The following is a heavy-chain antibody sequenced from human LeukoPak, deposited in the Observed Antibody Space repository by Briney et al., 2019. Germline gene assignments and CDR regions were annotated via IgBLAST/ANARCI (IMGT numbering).Heavy chain of an antibody. D-gene: IGHD3-10*01. V-gene: IGHV3-48*03. CDR1: GFTFSSYE. CDR2: ISRSGSTI. Sequence: GGSLRLSCAASGFTFSSYEMNWVRQAPGKGLEWVSYISRSGSTIYYADSVKGRFTISRDNAKNSLYLQMNSLRAEDTAVYYCARGSGFGELLLGYWGQGTLVTVSS. J-gene: IGHJ4*02. CDR3: ARGSGFGELLLGY.